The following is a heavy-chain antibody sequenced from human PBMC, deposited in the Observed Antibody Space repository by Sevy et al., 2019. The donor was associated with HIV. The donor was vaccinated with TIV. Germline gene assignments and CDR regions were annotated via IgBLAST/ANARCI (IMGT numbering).Heavy chain of an antibody. CDR1: GFRFGDYY. CDR3: ARGQWQRSMDV. V-gene: IGHV3-11*01. D-gene: IGHD2-8*01. Sequence: GGSLRLSCAASGFRFGDYYMTWIRQAPGKGLEWVSYISGSTGIIQYSDSVKGRFTISRDNAKNSLYLQMSGLGAEDTAVYFCARGQWQRSMDVWGQGTTVTVSS. CDR2: ISGSTGII. J-gene: IGHJ6*02.